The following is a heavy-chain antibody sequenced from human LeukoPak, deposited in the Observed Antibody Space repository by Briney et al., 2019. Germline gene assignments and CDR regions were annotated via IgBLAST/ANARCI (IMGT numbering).Heavy chain of an antibody. CDR2: IYYSGST. CDR3: ATNPPDY. CDR1: GGSINSYY. Sequence: SETLSLTCTVSGGSINSYYLSWIRQPPGKGLEWIGYIYYSGSTNYNPSLKSRVTISVDTSKNQFSLKLSSVTAADTAVYYCATNPPDYWGQGTLVTVSS. J-gene: IGHJ4*02. V-gene: IGHV4-59*01.